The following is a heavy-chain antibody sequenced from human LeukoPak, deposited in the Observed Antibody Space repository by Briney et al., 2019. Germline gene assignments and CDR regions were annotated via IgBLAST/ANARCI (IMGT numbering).Heavy chain of an antibody. CDR3: ARGSGDYVLSGPAAAFDI. CDR1: GFTFSSYA. Sequence: NTGGSLRLSCAASGFTFSSYAMSWVRQAPGKGLEWVSSISSSSSYIYYADSVKGRFTISRDNAKNSLYLQMNSLRAEDTAVYYCARGSGDYVLSGPAAAFDIWGQGTMVTVSS. D-gene: IGHD4-17*01. CDR2: ISSSSSYI. J-gene: IGHJ3*02. V-gene: IGHV3-21*01.